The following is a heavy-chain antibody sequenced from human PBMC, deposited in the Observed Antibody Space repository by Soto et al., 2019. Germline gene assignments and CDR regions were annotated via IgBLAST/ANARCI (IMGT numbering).Heavy chain of an antibody. CDR2: IFPGDAET. J-gene: IGHJ6*02. CDR1: GYNFATHW. Sequence: EVQLVPSAAEVKKPGESLKISCQGSGYNFATHWIGWVRHKAGKGLEWMGIIFPGDAETRYSPSFQGHITISADKSISTAYLRWSSLKASDTGMYYCATPGGFVMDVWGQGTTVTVSS. CDR3: ATPGGFVMDV. D-gene: IGHD5-12*01. V-gene: IGHV5-51*01.